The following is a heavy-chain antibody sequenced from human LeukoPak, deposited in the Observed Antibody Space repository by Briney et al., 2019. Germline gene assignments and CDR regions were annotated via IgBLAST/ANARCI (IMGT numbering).Heavy chain of an antibody. CDR1: GYSFTSYW. Sequence: GESLKISCKGSGYSFTSYWIGWVRQMPGKGLEWMGIIYPGDSDTRYSPSFQGQVTISADKSISTAYLQWSSLKASDTAMYYCARLKGGGSYEDYYYYYMDVWGKGTTVTVSS. J-gene: IGHJ6*03. CDR2: IYPGDSDT. D-gene: IGHD1-26*01. V-gene: IGHV5-51*01. CDR3: ARLKGGGSYEDYYYYYMDV.